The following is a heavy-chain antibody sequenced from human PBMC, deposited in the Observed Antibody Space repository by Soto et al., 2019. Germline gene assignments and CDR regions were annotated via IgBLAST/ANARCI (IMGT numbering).Heavy chain of an antibody. J-gene: IGHJ4*02. D-gene: IGHD2-15*01. CDR1: GGSISSGGYY. CDR2: IYYSGST. CDR3: ARAAGGYCSGGSCYPDLFDY. V-gene: IGHV4-31*03. Sequence: SETLSLTCTVSGGSISSGGYYWSWIRQHPGKGLEWIGYIYYSGSTYYNPSLKSRVTISVDTSKNQLSLKLSSVTAADTAVYYCARAAGGYCSGGSCYPDLFDYWGQGTLVTVSS.